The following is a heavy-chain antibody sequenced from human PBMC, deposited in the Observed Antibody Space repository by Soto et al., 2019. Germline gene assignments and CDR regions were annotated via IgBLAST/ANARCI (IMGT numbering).Heavy chain of an antibody. CDR2: VSHDESSR. CDR1: GFTFSRSS. J-gene: IGHJ4*02. D-gene: IGHD3-16*02. V-gene: IGHV3-30-3*01. CDR3: ARTTSLRLGSYPN. Sequence: PVGSLRLSCAASGFTFSRSSMHWVRQAPGKGLEWVAVVSHDESSRLYADSVKGRFTISRDNFKSTVYLQMSRLRVEDTALYYCARTTSLRLGSYPNWGQGAQVTVSS.